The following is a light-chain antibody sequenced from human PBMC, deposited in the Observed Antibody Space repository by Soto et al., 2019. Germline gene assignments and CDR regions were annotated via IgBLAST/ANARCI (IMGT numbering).Light chain of an antibody. CDR1: SSDVGSYNY. V-gene: IGLV2-14*01. J-gene: IGLJ1*01. CDR2: AVS. CDR3: SSYTSSSTL. Sequence: QSALTQPASVSGSPGQSITISCTGTSSDVGSYNYVSWYQQHQGKAPKLMIYAVSDRPSGISSRFSGSKSGNTASLTISGLQTEDEADYYCSSYTSSSTLFGTGTKVTVL.